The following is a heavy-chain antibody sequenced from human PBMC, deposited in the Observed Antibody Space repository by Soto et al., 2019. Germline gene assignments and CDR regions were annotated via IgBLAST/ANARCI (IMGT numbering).Heavy chain of an antibody. CDR1: GFSLSNARMG. J-gene: IGHJ5*02. V-gene: IGHV2-26*01. D-gene: IGHD4-17*01. CDR3: ARIGTTEDWFDP. CDR2: IFSNDEK. Sequence: QVTLKESGPVLVKPTETLTLTCTVSGFSLSNARMGVSWIRQPPGKALEWLAHIFSNDEKSYSTSLKSRLTISKDTSKSQVVLTMTNMDPVDTATYYCARIGTTEDWFDPWGQGTLVTVSS.